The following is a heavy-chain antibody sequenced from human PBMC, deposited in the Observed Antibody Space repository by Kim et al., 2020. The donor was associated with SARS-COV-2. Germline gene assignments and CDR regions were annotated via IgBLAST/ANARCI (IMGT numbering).Heavy chain of an antibody. V-gene: IGHV3-53*04. D-gene: IGHD1-1*01. Sequence: GGSLRLSCAASGFTVSSNYMSWVRQAPGKGLEWVSVIYSGGSTYYADSVKGRFTISRHNSKNTLYLQMNSLRAEDTAVYYCARVLLEGYYYYMDVWGKGTTVTVSS. CDR3: ARVLLEGYYYYMDV. CDR1: GFTVSSNY. CDR2: IYSGGST. J-gene: IGHJ6*03.